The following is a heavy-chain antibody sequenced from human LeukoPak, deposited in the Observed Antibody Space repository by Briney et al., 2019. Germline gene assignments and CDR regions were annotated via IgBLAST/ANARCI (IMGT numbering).Heavy chain of an antibody. J-gene: IGHJ5*02. CDR2: IYYSGST. D-gene: IGHD6-13*01. Sequence: RTSETLSLTCTVSGGFISSYYWSWIRQPPGKGLEWIGYIYYSGSTNYNPSLKSRVTISVDTSKNQFSLKLSSVTAADTAVYYCARLIAAAWFDPWGQGTLVTVSS. V-gene: IGHV4-59*08. CDR3: ARLIAAAWFDP. CDR1: GGFISSYY.